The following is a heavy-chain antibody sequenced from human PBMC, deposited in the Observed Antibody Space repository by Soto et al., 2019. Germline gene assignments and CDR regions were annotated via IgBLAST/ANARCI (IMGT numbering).Heavy chain of an antibody. Sequence: QVQLVESGGGVVQPGRSLRLSCAASGFTFSSYGMHWVRQAPGKGLEWVAVIWYDGSNKYYADSVKGRFTISRDNSKNTLYLQMNSLRAEDTAVYYCARDPATIAAAGSWGYYGMDVWGQGTTVTVSS. J-gene: IGHJ6*02. D-gene: IGHD6-13*01. CDR1: GFTFSSYG. V-gene: IGHV3-33*01. CDR2: IWYDGSNK. CDR3: ARDPATIAAAGSWGYYGMDV.